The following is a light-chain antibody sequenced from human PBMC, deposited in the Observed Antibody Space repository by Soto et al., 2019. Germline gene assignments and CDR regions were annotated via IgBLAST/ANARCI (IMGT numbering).Light chain of an antibody. V-gene: IGKV3-20*01. J-gene: IGKJ4*01. Sequence: ETVLTQSPGTLSVSPGERATVSCRASQTVSSGFLAWYQQKVGQAPRLLIYGASTRATGIPDRFSGSGSGTDFTLTIDRLEPEDFAVYYCHQYYSSPTTLGGGTKVDIK. CDR3: HQYYSSPTT. CDR2: GAS. CDR1: QTVSSGF.